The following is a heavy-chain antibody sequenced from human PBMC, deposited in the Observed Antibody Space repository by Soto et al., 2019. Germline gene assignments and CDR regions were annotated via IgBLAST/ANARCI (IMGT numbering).Heavy chain of an antibody. Sequence: GGSPRLSCAAPEFTFSSYGMNWVRQAPGKGLEWVSYISSSSSTIYYADSVKGRFTISRDNAKNSLYLQMNSLRAEDTAVYYCARLWTTVTCDYWGQGSLVTVSS. CDR3: ARLWTTVTCDY. CDR1: EFTFSSYG. V-gene: IGHV3-48*01. CDR2: ISSSSSTI. D-gene: IGHD4-17*01. J-gene: IGHJ4*02.